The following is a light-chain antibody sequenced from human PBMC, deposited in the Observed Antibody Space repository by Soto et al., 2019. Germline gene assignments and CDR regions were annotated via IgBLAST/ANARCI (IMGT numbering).Light chain of an antibody. V-gene: IGKV1-5*03. CDR1: QSISSW. CDR2: KAS. J-gene: IGKJ2*01. Sequence: DIQMTQSPSTLSASVGDRVTITCRASQSISSWLAWCQQKPGKAPKLLIYKASSLESGVPSRFSGSGSETEFTLTISSLQPDDFATYYCQQYNSYSYTFGQGTKLEIK. CDR3: QQYNSYSYT.